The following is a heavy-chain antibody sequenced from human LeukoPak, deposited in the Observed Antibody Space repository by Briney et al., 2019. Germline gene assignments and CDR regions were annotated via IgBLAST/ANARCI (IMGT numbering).Heavy chain of an antibody. V-gene: IGHV3-74*01. J-gene: IGHJ5*02. D-gene: IGHD3-10*01. CDR1: GFTFSRFW. Sequence: GGSLRLSCAASGFTFSRFWMHWVRQAPGKGLVWVSRISSDGINTNYADSVKGRFTISRDNAKNTLYLQMNSLRAEDTAVYYCARDSEVLLWFGKPWGQGTLVTVSS. CDR2: ISSDGINT. CDR3: ARDSEVLLWFGKP.